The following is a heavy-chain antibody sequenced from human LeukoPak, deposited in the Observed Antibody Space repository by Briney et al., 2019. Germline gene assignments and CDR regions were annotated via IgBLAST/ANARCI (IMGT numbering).Heavy chain of an antibody. V-gene: IGHV3-23*01. CDR3: AKGISSSGWYGAFDF. J-gene: IGHJ4*02. Sequence: GGSLRLSCAASGFTFSNYAMSWVRLAPGKGLEWVSAVSGSPLSTYYADSVKGRFTISRDISKNTLYLQMNSLRAEDTAVYYCAKGISSSGWYGAFDFWGQGTLVTVSS. CDR2: VSGSPLST. D-gene: IGHD6-19*01. CDR1: GFTFSNYA.